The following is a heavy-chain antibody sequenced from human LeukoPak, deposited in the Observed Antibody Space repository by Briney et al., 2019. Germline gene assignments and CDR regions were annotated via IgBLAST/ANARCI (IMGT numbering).Heavy chain of an antibody. D-gene: IGHD4-17*01. Sequence: GGSLRLSCAASGFTLSSFVMSWVRQAPGKGLEWVSTISGSGAILDYADSVKGRFTFSRDNSRNMVYLQMNSLRAEDTAVYYCAKDLPDYGDYIEGYWGQGTLVTVSS. CDR1: GFTLSSFV. J-gene: IGHJ4*02. CDR2: ISGSGAIL. CDR3: AKDLPDYGDYIEGY. V-gene: IGHV3-23*01.